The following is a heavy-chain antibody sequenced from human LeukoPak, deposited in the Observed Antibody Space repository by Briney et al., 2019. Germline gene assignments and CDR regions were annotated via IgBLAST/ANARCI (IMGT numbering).Heavy chain of an antibody. J-gene: IGHJ5*02. D-gene: IGHD3-16*01. Sequence: SETLSLTCTVSGGSISSSSYYWGWIRQPPGKGLEWIGSIYYSGSTYYNPSLKSRVTISVDTSKNQFSLKLSSVTAADTAVYYCARGGMITFGAINWFDPWGQGTQVTVSS. CDR3: ARGGMITFGAINWFDP. CDR2: IYYSGST. V-gene: IGHV4-39*07. CDR1: GGSISSSSYY.